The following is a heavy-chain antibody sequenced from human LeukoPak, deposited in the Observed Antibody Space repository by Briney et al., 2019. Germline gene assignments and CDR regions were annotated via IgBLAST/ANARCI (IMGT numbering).Heavy chain of an antibody. CDR2: ISGSGKNT. D-gene: IGHD3-22*01. CDR3: ARSLGPITSGYDY. V-gene: IGHV3-23*01. J-gene: IGHJ4*02. CDR1: GFTFSNYA. Sequence: PGGSLRLSCAASGFTFSNYAMSWVRQAPGKGLEWASTISGSGKNTYYADSVKGRFTISRDNVKNSLYLQMNSLRAEDTAVYYCARSLGPITSGYDYWGQGTLVTVSS.